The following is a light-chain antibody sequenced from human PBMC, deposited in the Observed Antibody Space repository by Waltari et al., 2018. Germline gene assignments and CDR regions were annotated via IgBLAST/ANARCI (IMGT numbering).Light chain of an antibody. CDR1: QNINTW. CDR2: KAS. Sequence: DIQMTQSPSTLSASVGDRVTITCRASQNINTWLAWHQQKPGKAPKLLIYKASSLESGVPSRFSGGGSGTEVTLTISSLQPDDFATYYCLQYNGEPRTFGQGTKVEVK. J-gene: IGKJ1*01. CDR3: LQYNGEPRT. V-gene: IGKV1-5*03.